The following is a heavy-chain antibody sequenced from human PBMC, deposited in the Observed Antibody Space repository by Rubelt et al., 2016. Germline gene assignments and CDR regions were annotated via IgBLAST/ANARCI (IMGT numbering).Heavy chain of an antibody. CDR1: GVFISGSY. CDR3: ARVIEAYHFGYFVGSAFDV. V-gene: IGHV4-59*13. D-gene: IGHD3-22*01. Sequence: QVQLRESGPGLVKPSGTLSLTCSVSGVFISGSYWSWIRQPPGKGLEWIGYAYNSGNNKYNPSLKSRVTISMDTSKNQLSRLLTSVTAAETSVYYCARVIEAYHFGYFVGSAFDVWGQGTMVTVS. J-gene: IGHJ3*01. CDR2: AYNSGNN.